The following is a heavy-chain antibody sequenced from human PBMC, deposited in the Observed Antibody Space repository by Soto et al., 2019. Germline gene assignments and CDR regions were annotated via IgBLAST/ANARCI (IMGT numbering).Heavy chain of an antibody. Sequence: QVQLVESGGGVVQPGRSLRLSCAASGFTFSSYAMHWVRQAPGKGLEWVAVISYDGSNKYYADSVKGRFTISRDNSKNTLYLQMNSLRADDTSVYYCARDLWRDTSYDYYGMDGWGQGTTVTVSS. D-gene: IGHD3-3*01. CDR2: ISYDGSNK. CDR1: GFTFSSYA. J-gene: IGHJ6*02. CDR3: ARDLWRDTSYDYYGMDG. V-gene: IGHV3-30-3*01.